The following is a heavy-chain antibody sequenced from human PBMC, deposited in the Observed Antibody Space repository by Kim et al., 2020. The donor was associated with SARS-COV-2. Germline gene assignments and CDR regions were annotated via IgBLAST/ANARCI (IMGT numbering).Heavy chain of an antibody. J-gene: IGHJ4*02. CDR2: INHSGST. D-gene: IGHD5-18*01. V-gene: IGHV4-34*01. CDR1: GGSFSGYY. Sequence: SETLSLTCAVYGGSFSGYYWSWIRQPPGKGLEWIGEINHSGSTNYNPSLKSRVTISVDTSKNQFSLKLSSVTAADTAVYYCARGERGYSYGYAYYWGQGTLVTVSS. CDR3: ARGERGYSYGYAYY.